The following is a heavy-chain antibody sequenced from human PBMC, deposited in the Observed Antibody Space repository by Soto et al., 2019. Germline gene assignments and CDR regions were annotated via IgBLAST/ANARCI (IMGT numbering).Heavy chain of an antibody. CDR2: IYYSGST. CDR3: ARGGDGDYWYFDL. Sequence: QVQLQESGPGLVKPSQTLSLTCTVSGGSISSGDYYWSWIRQPPGKGLEWIGYIYYSGSTYYNPSLKSRVTISVDTSKNQFARKLSAVTAADTAVYYCARGGDGDYWYFDLWGRGTLVTVSS. CDR1: GGSISSGDYY. D-gene: IGHD7-27*01. V-gene: IGHV4-30-4*01. J-gene: IGHJ2*01.